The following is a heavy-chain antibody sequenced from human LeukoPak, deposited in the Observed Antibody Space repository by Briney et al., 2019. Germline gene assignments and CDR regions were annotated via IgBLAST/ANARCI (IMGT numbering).Heavy chain of an antibody. D-gene: IGHD2-15*01. J-gene: IGHJ4*02. CDR3: ARDTPTAYCSGGTCYFDY. V-gene: IGHV4-39*07. Sequence: PSETLSLTCSVSGASISSGSNYWGWIRQPPGKTLEWIGSIYSSGSTYYNPSLKSRVIIIIDTPKNHFSLTLSSVTAADTAVYYCARDTPTAYCSGGTCYFDYWGQGTLVTVSS. CDR1: GASISSGSNY. CDR2: IYSSGST.